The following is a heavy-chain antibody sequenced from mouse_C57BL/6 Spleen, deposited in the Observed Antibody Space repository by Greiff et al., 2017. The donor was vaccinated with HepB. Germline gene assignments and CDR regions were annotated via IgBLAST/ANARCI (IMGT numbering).Heavy chain of an antibody. J-gene: IGHJ2*01. D-gene: IGHD3-1*01. V-gene: IGHV5-12*01. CDR2: ISNGGGST. CDR3: ARMGLRRDYFDY. Sequence: DVMLVESGGGLVQPGGSLKLSCAASGFTFSDYYMYWVRQTPEKRLEWVAYISNGGGSTYYPDTVKGRFTISRDNAKNTLYLQMSRLKSEDTAMYYCARMGLRRDYFDYWGQGTTLTVSS. CDR1: GFTFSDYY.